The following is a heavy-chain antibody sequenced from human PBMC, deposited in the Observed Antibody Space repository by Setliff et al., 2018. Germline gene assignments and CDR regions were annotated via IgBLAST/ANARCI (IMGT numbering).Heavy chain of an antibody. Sequence: GSGPTLVNPTQTLTLTCTFSGFSLSTSGVGVGWIRQPPGKALEWLALIYWDDDKRYSPSLESRLTITKDTSKNQVVLTMTSIDPVDTATYYCAHTLNWGMADYWGQGTLVTVSS. V-gene: IGHV2-5*02. CDR2: IYWDDDK. J-gene: IGHJ4*02. CDR1: GFSLSTSGVG. D-gene: IGHD7-27*01. CDR3: AHTLNWGMADY.